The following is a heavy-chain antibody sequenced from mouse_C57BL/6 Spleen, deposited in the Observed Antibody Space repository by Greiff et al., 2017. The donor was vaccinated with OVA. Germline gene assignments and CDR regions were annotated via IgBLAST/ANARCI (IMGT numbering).Heavy chain of an antibody. CDR3: AREVITTVVYFDY. Sequence: QVQLKQSGAELAKPGASVKLSCKASGYTFTSYWMHWVKQRPGQGLEWIGYINPSSGYTKYNQKFKDKATLTADKSSSTAYMQLSSLTYEDSAVYDCAREVITTVVYFDYWGQGTTLTVSS. CDR2: INPSSGYT. D-gene: IGHD1-1*01. J-gene: IGHJ2*01. CDR1: GYTFTSYW. V-gene: IGHV1-7*01.